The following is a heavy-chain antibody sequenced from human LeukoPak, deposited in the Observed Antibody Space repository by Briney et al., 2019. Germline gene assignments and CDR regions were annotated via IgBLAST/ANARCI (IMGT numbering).Heavy chain of an antibody. CDR3: ARDSGIYSGSYYYFNY. D-gene: IGHD1-26*01. V-gene: IGHV3-21*01. Sequence: TGGPLRLSGAASGFTFRNYNRNGFRQAPGKGLAGVSSISSSSSFIYYADSVKGRFTISRDNAKNSLYLQMNSLRAEDTAVYYCARDSGIYSGSYYYFNYWGQGTLVTVSS. J-gene: IGHJ4*02. CDR2: ISSSSSFI. CDR1: GFTFRNYN.